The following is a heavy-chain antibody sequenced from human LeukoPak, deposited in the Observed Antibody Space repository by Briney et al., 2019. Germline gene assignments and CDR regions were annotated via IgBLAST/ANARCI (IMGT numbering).Heavy chain of an antibody. CDR2: INPGGGYT. D-gene: IGHD2-2*01. CDR1: GYTFTSYY. CDR3: ARGYRWFHL. V-gene: IGHV1-46*01. Sequence: ASVKVSCKTSGYTFTSYYIHWVRQAPGQGLEWMGIINPGGGYTSYAQKFQGRVTMTRDISASTVYMELSGLTSENTAVYYCARGYRWFHLWGQGTLVTVSS. J-gene: IGHJ5*02.